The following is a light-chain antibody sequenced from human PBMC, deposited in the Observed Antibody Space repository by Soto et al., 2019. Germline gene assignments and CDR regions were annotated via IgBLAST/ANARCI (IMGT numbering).Light chain of an antibody. Sequence: EIVLTQSPGTLSLSPGETATLSCRASQSVSHLAWYQQKPGQAPRLLVYAASSRATGIPDRFSGCGSGTDFTHTISRLEPVDYAVYYCQQYGGSPLYTVGQGTRLEI. CDR2: AAS. V-gene: IGKV3-20*01. J-gene: IGKJ2*01. CDR1: QSVSH. CDR3: QQYGGSPLYT.